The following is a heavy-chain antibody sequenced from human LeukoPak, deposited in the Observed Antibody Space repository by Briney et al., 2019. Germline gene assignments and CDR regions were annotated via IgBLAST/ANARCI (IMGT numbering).Heavy chain of an antibody. J-gene: IGHJ4*02. CDR2: INDSGSA. V-gene: IGHV4-34*01. CDR3: GRGPHPHWPPMEN. CDR1: GGSFSDYH. D-gene: IGHD3-10*01. Sequence: SETLSLTCAVYGGSFSDYHWTWIRQSPGKGLDWIGEINDSGSALYNPSLMNRVTISVDMSKNHFSLNLTSVTAADTGVYYCGRGPHPHWPPMENWGQGSLVTVSS.